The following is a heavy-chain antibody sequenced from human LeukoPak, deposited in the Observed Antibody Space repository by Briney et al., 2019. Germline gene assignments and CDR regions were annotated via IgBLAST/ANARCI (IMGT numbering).Heavy chain of an antibody. CDR3: AKDWPVRGELRSVCYFDY. Sequence: QAGGSLRLSGAASGLTFSSYAMSWVRQAPGKGLEWVSAISGSGGSTYYADSVKGRFTISRDNSKNTLYLQMNSLRAEDTAVYYCAKDWPVRGELRSVCYFDYWGQGTLVTVSS. V-gene: IGHV3-23*01. D-gene: IGHD1-7*01. J-gene: IGHJ4*02. CDR2: ISGSGGST. CDR1: GLTFSSYA.